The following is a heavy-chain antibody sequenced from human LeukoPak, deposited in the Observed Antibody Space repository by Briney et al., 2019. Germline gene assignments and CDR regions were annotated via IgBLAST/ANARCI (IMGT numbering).Heavy chain of an antibody. V-gene: IGHV5-51*01. D-gene: IGHD6-25*01. CDR1: GYRFTSYW. J-gene: IGHJ4*02. CDR2: IYPGDSGDSAA. CDR3: ARDGSAGPLDY. Sequence: GESLKISCKVSGYRFTSYWIAWVRQMPGKGLEYMGIIYPGDSGDSAARYSPSFQGQVTISADKSTSTAYLQWSSLKASDTAMYYCARDGSAGPLDYWGQGTLVTASS.